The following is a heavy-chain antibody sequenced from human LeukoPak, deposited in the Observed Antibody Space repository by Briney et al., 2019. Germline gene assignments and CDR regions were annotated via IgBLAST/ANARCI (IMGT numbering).Heavy chain of an antibody. J-gene: IGHJ5*02. CDR1: GYTFTSYG. V-gene: IGHV1-18*01. CDR2: ISAYNGNT. CDR3: ARALGDTAMVTGWFDP. D-gene: IGHD5-18*01. Sequence: ASVKVSCKASGYTFTSYGTSWVRQAPEQGLEWMGWISAYNGNTNYAQKLQGRVTMTTDTSTSTAYMELRSLRSDDTAVHYCARALGDTAMVTGWFDPWGQGTLVTVSS.